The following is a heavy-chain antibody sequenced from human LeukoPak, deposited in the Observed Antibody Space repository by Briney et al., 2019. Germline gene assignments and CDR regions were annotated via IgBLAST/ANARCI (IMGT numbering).Heavy chain of an antibody. Sequence: GSLRLSCAASGFTFSDHYMDWVRQAPGRGLEWIGYIYYSGSTNYNPSLKSRVTISVDTSKNQFSLKLSSVTAADTAVYYCARQDYYDSSGYSFDYWGQGTLVTVSS. CDR2: IYYSGST. V-gene: IGHV4-59*08. J-gene: IGHJ4*02. D-gene: IGHD3-22*01. CDR1: GFTFSDHY. CDR3: ARQDYYDSSGYSFDY.